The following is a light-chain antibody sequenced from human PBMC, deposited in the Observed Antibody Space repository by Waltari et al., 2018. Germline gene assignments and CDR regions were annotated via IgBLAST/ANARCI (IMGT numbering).Light chain of an antibody. V-gene: IGKV3-15*01. Sequence: EIVLTQSPATLSVSPGERATLFCRASQSVGRHVAWYRQRPGQAPRPLIYDASTRATGLPATFSGSGSGTEFSLTISSLQSEDFAVYYCQQYHDWPRTFGQGTKVEV. CDR2: DAS. CDR3: QQYHDWPRT. CDR1: QSVGRH. J-gene: IGKJ1*01.